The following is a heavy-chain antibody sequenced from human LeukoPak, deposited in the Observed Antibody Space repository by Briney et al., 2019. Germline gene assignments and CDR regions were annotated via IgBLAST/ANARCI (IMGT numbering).Heavy chain of an antibody. CDR2: IIPIFGTA. V-gene: IGHV1-69*05. Sequence: GSSVKVSCKASGGTFSSDAISWVRRAPGQGLEWMGGIIPIFGTANYAQKFQGRVTITTDESTSTAYMELSSLRSEDTAVYYCARDPLDYYDSSGYYYVYWGQGTLVTVSS. J-gene: IGHJ4*02. CDR1: GGTFSSDA. D-gene: IGHD3-22*01. CDR3: ARDPLDYYDSSGYYYVY.